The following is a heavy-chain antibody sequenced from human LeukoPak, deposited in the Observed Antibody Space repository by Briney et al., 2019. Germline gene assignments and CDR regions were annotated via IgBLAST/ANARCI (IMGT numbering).Heavy chain of an antibody. J-gene: IGHJ3*02. CDR1: GGSISSGGYY. CDR2: IYYSGST. Sequence: SQTLSLTCTVSGGSISSGGYYWSWIRQHPGKGLEWIGYIYYSGSTYYNPSLKSRVTISVDTSKNQFSLKLSSVTAADTAVYYCARPPRWGDVLRYGDWSPGAFDIWGQGTMVTVSS. D-gene: IGHD3-9*01. V-gene: IGHV4-31*03. CDR3: ARPPRWGDVLRYGDWSPGAFDI.